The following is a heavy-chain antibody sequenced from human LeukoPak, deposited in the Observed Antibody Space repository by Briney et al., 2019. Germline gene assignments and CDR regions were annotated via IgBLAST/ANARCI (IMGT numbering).Heavy chain of an antibody. CDR3: AKDGEVGATGFYYYYMDV. J-gene: IGHJ6*03. V-gene: IGHV3-43*01. D-gene: IGHD1-26*01. CDR2: ISWDGGST. Sequence: GGPLRLSCAASGFTFDDYTMHWVRQAPGKGLEWVSLISWDGGSTYYADSVKGRFTISRDNSKNSLYLQMNSLRTEDTALYYCAKDGEVGATGFYYYYMDVWGKGTTVTVSS. CDR1: GFTFDDYT.